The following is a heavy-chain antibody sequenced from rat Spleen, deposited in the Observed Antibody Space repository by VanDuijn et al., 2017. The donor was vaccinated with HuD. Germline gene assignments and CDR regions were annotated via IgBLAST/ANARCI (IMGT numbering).Heavy chain of an antibody. CDR1: GFIFSDYN. CDR2: ISYDGGST. J-gene: IGHJ3*01. V-gene: IGHV5-7*01. D-gene: IGHD1-4*01. Sequence: EVKLVETGGGLVQPGRSLKLSCVVSGFIFSDYNMAWVRQAPKKGLEWVATISYDGGSTYYRDSVKGRFTISRDNAKSTLYLQMDGLRSEEMATYYCERHELPGYNWFAYWGQGTLVTVSS. CDR3: ERHELPGYNWFAY.